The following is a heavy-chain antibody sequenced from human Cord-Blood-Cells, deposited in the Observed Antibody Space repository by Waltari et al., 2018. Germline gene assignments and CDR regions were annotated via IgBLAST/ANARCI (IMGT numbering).Heavy chain of an antibody. Sequence: QVQLVQSGAEVKKPGSSVKVSCEASGGTFSSYAISWVRQAPGQGLEWMGGIIPIFGTANYAQKFQGRVTITADESTSTAYMELSSLKSEDTAVYYCASSRTPNLNWNDNAFDIWRQGTMVTVSS. CDR2: IIPIFGTA. CDR1: GGTFSSYA. D-gene: IGHD1-20*01. CDR3: ASSRTPNLNWNDNAFDI. V-gene: IGHV1-69*01. J-gene: IGHJ3*02.